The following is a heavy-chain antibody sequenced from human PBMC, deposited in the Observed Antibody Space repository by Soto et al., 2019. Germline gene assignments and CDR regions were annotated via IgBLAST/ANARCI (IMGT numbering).Heavy chain of an antibody. CDR1: GFTFSSYA. V-gene: IGHV3-23*01. CDR2: ISGSGGST. Sequence: PGGSLRLSCAASGFTFSSYAMSWFRQAPGKGLEWVSAISGSGGSTYYADSVKGRFTISRDNSKNTLYLQMNSLRAEDTAVYYCAKDLSLGRVRYFAWLLLGYFDDWGKGTLVTVSS. D-gene: IGHD3-9*01. CDR3: AKDLSLGRVRYFAWLLLGYFDD. J-gene: IGHJ4*01.